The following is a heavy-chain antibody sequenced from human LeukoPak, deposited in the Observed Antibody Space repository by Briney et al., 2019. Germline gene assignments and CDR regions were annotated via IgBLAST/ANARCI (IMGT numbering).Heavy chain of an antibody. J-gene: IGHJ6*02. CDR3: ARAVLYYYYGMDV. CDR2: IWYDGSNK. Sequence: PGRSLRLSCAASGFTFSSYGMHWVRQAPGKGLEWVAVIWYDGSNKYYADSVKGRFTISRDNSKNSLYLQMNSLRAEDTAVYYCARAVLYYYYGMDVWGQGTTVTVSS. CDR1: GFTFSSYG. V-gene: IGHV3-33*01.